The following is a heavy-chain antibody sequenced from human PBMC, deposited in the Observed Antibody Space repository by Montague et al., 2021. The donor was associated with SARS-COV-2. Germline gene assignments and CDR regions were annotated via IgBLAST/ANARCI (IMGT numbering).Heavy chain of an antibody. CDR3: ARDLAVAGFFDY. CDR2: IYTSGST. CDR1: GGSISSGSYY. Sequence: TLSLTCTVSGGSISSGSYYWSWIRQPAGKGLEWIGRIYTSGSTNYNPSLKSRVTISVDTSKNQFSLKLSSVTAADTAVYYCARDLAVAGFFDYWGRGTLVTVSS. J-gene: IGHJ4*02. V-gene: IGHV4-61*02. D-gene: IGHD6-19*01.